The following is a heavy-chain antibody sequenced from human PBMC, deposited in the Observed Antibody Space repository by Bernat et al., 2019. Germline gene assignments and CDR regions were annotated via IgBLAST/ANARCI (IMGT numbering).Heavy chain of an antibody. CDR1: GGTFSSYA. J-gene: IGHJ4*02. CDR3: ARARREYYYDSSGYYPPFDY. V-gene: IGHV1-69*06. Sequence: QVQLVQSGAEVKKPGSSVMVSCKASGGTFSSYAISWVRQAPGQGLEWMGGIIPIFGTANYAQKFQGRVTITADKSTSTAYMELSSLRSEDTAVYYCARARREYYYDSSGYYPPFDYWGQGTLVTVSS. CDR2: IIPIFGTA. D-gene: IGHD3-22*01.